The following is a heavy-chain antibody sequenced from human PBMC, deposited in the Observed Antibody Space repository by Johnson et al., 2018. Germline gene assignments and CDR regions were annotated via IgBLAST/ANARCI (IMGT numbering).Heavy chain of an antibody. CDR3: ARANSGYDLPDAFDI. Sequence: QVQLVQSGAEVKKPGASVKVSCKASGYTFTSYYMHWVRQAPGQGLEWMGIINPSGGSTSYAQKFQGRVTMTRDTSTGTVYMELSSLRSEDTAVYYCARANSGYDLPDAFDIWGQGTMVTVSS. V-gene: IGHV1-46*01. J-gene: IGHJ3*02. D-gene: IGHD5-12*01. CDR2: INPSGGST. CDR1: GYTFTSYY.